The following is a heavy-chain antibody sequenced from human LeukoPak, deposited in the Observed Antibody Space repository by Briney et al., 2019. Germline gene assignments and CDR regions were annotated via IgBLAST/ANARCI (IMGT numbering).Heavy chain of an antibody. D-gene: IGHD1-26*01. Sequence: GGSLRLSCAASGFTFSDHYMDWVRQAPGKGLEWVGRSRNKDNSYTSDYAASVKGRFTISRDDSKNSLYLQMNSLKTEDTAVYYCSRFSGTYAFDYWGQGTLVTVSS. CDR1: GFTFSDHY. CDR3: SRFSGTYAFDY. CDR2: SRNKDNSYTS. V-gene: IGHV3-72*01. J-gene: IGHJ4*02.